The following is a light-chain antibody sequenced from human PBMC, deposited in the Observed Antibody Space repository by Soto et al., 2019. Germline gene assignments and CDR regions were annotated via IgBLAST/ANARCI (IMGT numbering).Light chain of an antibody. Sequence: DLQMTQSPSSLSASVGGRVTITCRASQSINSYLNWYQQRPGKAPRLLIYGASTLQSGVPSKFSGSGSGTEFTLTINSLQPDDSATYFCQQSYSPPWTFGQGTQVEIK. CDR3: QQSYSPPWT. V-gene: IGKV1-39*01. CDR2: GAS. J-gene: IGKJ1*01. CDR1: QSINSY.